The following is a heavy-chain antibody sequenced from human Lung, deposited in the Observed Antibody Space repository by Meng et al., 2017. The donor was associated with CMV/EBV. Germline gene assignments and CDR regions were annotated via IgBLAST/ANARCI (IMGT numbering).Heavy chain of an antibody. V-gene: IGHV3-21*01. CDR3: ARGRGYCSSTNCYQNFDY. CDR1: GFIFSDYS. CDR2: ISSSSIHI. Sequence: GGSLRLSCTASGFIFSDYSMSWVRQAPGKGLEWVSSISSSSIHIYYADSTKGRFTISRDNAKKSLYLQMNSLRAEDAAVYYCARGRGYCSSTNCYQNFDYWXQGTLVXVSS. J-gene: IGHJ4*02. D-gene: IGHD2-2*01.